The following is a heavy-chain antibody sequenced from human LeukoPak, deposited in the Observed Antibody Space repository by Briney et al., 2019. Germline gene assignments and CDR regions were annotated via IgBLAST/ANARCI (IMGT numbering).Heavy chain of an antibody. J-gene: IGHJ5*02. CDR1: GDSVSSNSAA. Sequence: SQTLSLTCAISGDSVSSNSAAWNWIRQSPSRGLEWLGRTYYRSKWYNDYAVSVKSRITINPDTSKNQFSLQLNSVTPEDTAVYYCARASGYSSGWYGDNWFDPWGQGTPVTVSS. D-gene: IGHD6-19*01. CDR3: ARASGYSSGWYGDNWFDP. V-gene: IGHV6-1*01. CDR2: TYYRSKWYN.